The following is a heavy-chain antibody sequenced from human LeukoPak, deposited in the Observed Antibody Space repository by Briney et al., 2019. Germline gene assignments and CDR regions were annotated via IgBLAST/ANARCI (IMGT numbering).Heavy chain of an antibody. Sequence: SETLFLTCSVSGGSVNSGAHYWSWIRQFPGRGLEWIGRIFFTGSTDYNPSLKSRLAISIDTSRDQFSLELSAVSAADTATYYCARDRASGMDFWGRGILVTVSS. V-gene: IGHV4-31*03. D-gene: IGHD3-10*01. J-gene: IGHJ4*02. CDR2: IFFTGST. CDR1: GGSVNSGAHY. CDR3: ARDRASGMDF.